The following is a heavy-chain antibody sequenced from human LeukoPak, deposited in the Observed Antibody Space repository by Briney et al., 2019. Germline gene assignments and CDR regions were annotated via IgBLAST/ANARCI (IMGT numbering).Heavy chain of an antibody. CDR1: GFTFSSYA. J-gene: IGHJ4*02. CDR3: AREFRKPSTGD. D-gene: IGHD1-14*01. V-gene: IGHV3-64*04. CDR2: ISSNGGST. Sequence: GGPLRLSCSASGFTFSSYAMHWVRQAPGKGLEYVSAISSNGGSTYYADSVKGRFTISRDNAKNTLYLQMNSLRAEDTAVYFCAREFRKPSTGDWGQGTLVTVSS.